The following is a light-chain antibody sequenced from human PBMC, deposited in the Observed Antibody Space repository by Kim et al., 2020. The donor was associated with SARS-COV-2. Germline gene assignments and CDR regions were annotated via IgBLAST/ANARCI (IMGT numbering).Light chain of an antibody. V-gene: IGKV3-11*01. CDR3: QQRGS. CDR2: EAS. CDR1: QGVSNY. J-gene: IGKJ5*01. Sequence: EIVLWQSPGTLSLSPGDRATLSCRASQGVSNYLAWYQQKPGQAPRLLIYEASKRAAGIPAMFSGSGSGTDFTLTISRLEPGDSAVYFCQQRGSFGQGTRLELK.